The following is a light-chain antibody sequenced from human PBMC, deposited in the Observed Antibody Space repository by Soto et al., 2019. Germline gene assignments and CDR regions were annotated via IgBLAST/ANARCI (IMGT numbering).Light chain of an antibody. CDR2: GAS. J-gene: IGKJ4*01. CDR1: QSVRSNY. Sequence: EIVLTQSPGTLSLSPGESATLSCRASQSVRSNYLAWYQQKPGQAPRLLIFGASNRATGIPPRFSGRGSGTDFTLTIRRLEPEDFAVDYCQQYGSSPLPFGGGTKVDIE. V-gene: IGKV3-20*01. CDR3: QQYGSSPLP.